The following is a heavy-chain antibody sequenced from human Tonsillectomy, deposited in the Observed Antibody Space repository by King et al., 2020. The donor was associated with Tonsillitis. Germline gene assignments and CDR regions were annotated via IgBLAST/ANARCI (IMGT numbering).Heavy chain of an antibody. CDR1: GGSISRSSYY. V-gene: IGHV4-39*01. CDR2: IYFSGST. Sequence: LQLQESGPGLVKPSETLSLTCTVSGGSISRSSYYWGWIRQPPGQGLEWIGGIYFSGSTYFNPSLKSRVTISVDTSKNQISLKLSSVTAAEPAVYYCATLNTYYYDSSGYYEGYYFDYWGQGTLVTVSS. J-gene: IGHJ4*02. CDR3: ATLNTYYYDSSGYYEGYYFDY. D-gene: IGHD3-22*01.